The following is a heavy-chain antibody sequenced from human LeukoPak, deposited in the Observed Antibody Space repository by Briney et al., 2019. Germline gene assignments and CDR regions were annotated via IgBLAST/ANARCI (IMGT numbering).Heavy chain of an antibody. J-gene: IGHJ5*02. CDR3: ARDPLAYCGGDCENWFDP. CDR2: INTDGRNT. Sequence: GGSLRLSCAASGFTFTNYAMSWVRQAPGKGLEWVSAINTDGRNTYYADSVRGRFTISRDNSKNTLYLQMNSLRAEDTAVYYCARDPLAYCGGDCENWFDPWGQGTLVTVSS. CDR1: GFTFTNYA. V-gene: IGHV3-23*01. D-gene: IGHD2-21*01.